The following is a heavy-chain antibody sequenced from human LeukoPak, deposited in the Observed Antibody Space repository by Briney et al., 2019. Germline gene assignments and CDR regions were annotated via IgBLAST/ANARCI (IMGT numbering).Heavy chain of an antibody. D-gene: IGHD3-22*01. CDR1: GYTFTSYA. CDR3: ARGSTMIAVAGVDY. Sequence: ASVKVSCKASGYTFTSYAMNWVRQAPGQGLEWMGWINTNTGNPTYAQGFTGRFVFSLDTSVSTAYLQISSLKAEDTAVYYCARGSTMIAVAGVDYWGQGTLVTVSS. J-gene: IGHJ4*02. V-gene: IGHV7-4-1*02. CDR2: INTNTGNP.